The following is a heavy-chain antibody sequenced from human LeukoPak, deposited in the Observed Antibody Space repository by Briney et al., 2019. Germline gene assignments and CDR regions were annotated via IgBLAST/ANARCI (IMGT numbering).Heavy chain of an antibody. Sequence: SETLSLTCAVYGGSFSGYFWGWIRQPPGRGLGWIGEINHSGSTNYNPSLKSRVTISVDTSKNQFSLKLSSVTAADTAVYYCARGSRRIAVDALFDYWGQGTLVTVSS. J-gene: IGHJ4*02. D-gene: IGHD6-19*01. CDR1: GGSFSGYF. CDR3: ARGSRRIAVDALFDY. CDR2: INHSGST. V-gene: IGHV4-34*01.